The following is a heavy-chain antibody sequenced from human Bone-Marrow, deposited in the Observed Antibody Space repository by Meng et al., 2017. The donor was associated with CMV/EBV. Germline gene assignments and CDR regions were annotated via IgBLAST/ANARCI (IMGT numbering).Heavy chain of an antibody. Sequence: SGPTLVKPTQTLTLTCTFSGFSPSTSGMRVSWIRQPPGKALEWLARIDWDDDKFYSTSLKTRLTISKDTSKNQVVLTMTNMDPVDTATYYCARLGGTGTHFDYWGQGTLVTVSS. CDR1: GFSPSTSGMR. J-gene: IGHJ4*02. D-gene: IGHD1-7*01. V-gene: IGHV2-70D*14. CDR3: ARLGGTGTHFDY. CDR2: IDWDDDK.